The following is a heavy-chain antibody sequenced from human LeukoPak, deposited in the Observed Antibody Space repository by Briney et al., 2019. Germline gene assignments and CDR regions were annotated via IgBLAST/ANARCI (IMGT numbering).Heavy chain of an antibody. CDR1: GYTFTGYY. D-gene: IGHD5-24*01. Sequence: ASVKVSCKASGYTFTGYYMHWVRQAPGQGLEWMGWINPNSGGTNYAQKFQGRVTMTRDTSISTAYMELSSLRSEDTAVYYCATAPPMATTTDYFDYWGQGTLVTVSS. CDR3: ATAPPMATTTDYFDY. V-gene: IGHV1-2*02. CDR2: INPNSGGT. J-gene: IGHJ4*02.